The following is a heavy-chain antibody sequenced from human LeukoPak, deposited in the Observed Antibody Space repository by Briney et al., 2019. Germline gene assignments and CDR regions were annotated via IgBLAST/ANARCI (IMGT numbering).Heavy chain of an antibody. CDR1: GFTFSSYG. CDR3: AKEADSSGYNNIYFQH. Sequence: GGSLRLSCAASGFTFSSYGMSWVRQAPGKGLEWVSAISGSGGSTYYADSVKGRFTISRDNSKNTLYLQMNSLRAEGTAVYYCAKEADSSGYNNIYFQHWGQGTLVTVSS. J-gene: IGHJ1*01. V-gene: IGHV3-23*01. D-gene: IGHD3-22*01. CDR2: ISGSGGST.